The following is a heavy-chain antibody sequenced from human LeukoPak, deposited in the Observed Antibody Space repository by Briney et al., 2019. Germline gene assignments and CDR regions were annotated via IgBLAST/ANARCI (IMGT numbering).Heavy chain of an antibody. Sequence: ASVKVSCKASGYTFTRYYMHWVRQAPGQGLEWMGWNNPNSGGTNYAQKFKRRVTMTRDTSISTAYMELSRLRSDDTAVYYCASEGGETYYDFWSGSYWGQGTLVTVSS. CDR3: ASEGGETYYDFWSGSY. CDR2: NNPNSGGT. J-gene: IGHJ4*02. D-gene: IGHD3-3*01. V-gene: IGHV1-2*02. CDR1: GYTFTRYY.